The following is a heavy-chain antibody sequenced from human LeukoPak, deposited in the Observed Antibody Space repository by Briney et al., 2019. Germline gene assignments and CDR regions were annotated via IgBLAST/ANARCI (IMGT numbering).Heavy chain of an antibody. CDR3: ARSYYDSSGYVDY. Sequence: SQTLSLTCTVSGGSISSGSYYWSWIRQPPGKGLEWIGYIYYSGSTNYNPSLKSRVTISVDTSKNQFSLKLSSVTAADTAVYYCARSYYDSSGYVDYWGQGTLVTVSS. CDR2: IYYSGST. D-gene: IGHD3-22*01. V-gene: IGHV4-61*01. J-gene: IGHJ4*02. CDR1: GGSISSGSYY.